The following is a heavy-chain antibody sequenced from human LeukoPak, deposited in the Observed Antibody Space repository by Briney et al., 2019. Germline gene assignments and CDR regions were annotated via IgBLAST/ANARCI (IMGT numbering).Heavy chain of an antibody. D-gene: IGHD2-2*01. V-gene: IGHV1-18*01. Sequence: ASVKVSCKASGYTFTSYGISWVRQAPGQGLEWMGWISAYNGNTNYAQKLQGRVTMTTDTSTSTAYMELRSLRSDDTAVYYCARDRDIVVVPAATSMDYYYYYMDVWGKGTTVTVSS. CDR1: GYTFTSYG. CDR2: ISAYNGNT. J-gene: IGHJ6*03. CDR3: ARDRDIVVVPAATSMDYYYYYMDV.